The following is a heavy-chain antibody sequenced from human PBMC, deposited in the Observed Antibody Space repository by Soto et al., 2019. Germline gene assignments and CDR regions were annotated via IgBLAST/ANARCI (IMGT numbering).Heavy chain of an antibody. CDR2: ISAYNTNT. J-gene: IGHJ4*02. CDR1: GYTFTSYH. Sequence: QVQLVQSGAEVKKPGASVKVSCKTSGYTFTSYHISWVRQAPGQGLEWMGWISAYNTNTNYAQKFQGRVTMTTDTLTSTAYIELRSLRSDDTAVYYCARDTPPTDYWGQGTLVNVSS. V-gene: IGHV1-18*01. CDR3: ARDTPPTDY.